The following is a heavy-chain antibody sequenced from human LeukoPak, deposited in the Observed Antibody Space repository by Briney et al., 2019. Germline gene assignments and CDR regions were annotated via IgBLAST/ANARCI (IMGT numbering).Heavy chain of an antibody. CDR2: ISSRSSTI. Sequence: TGGSLRLSCAASGFTFSTHDLNWVRQAPGKGLEWVSFISSRSSTIYYADSVKGRFTISRDNAKNSLYLQMNSLRAEDTAVYYCASLPVGYCGGDCTDWGSGAFDIWGQGTMVTVSS. V-gene: IGHV3-48*04. CDR1: GFTFSTHD. D-gene: IGHD2-21*02. J-gene: IGHJ3*02. CDR3: ASLPVGYCGGDCTDWGSGAFDI.